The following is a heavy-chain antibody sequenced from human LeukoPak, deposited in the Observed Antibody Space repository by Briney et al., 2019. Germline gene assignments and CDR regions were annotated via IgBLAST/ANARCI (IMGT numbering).Heavy chain of an antibody. CDR1: GFIFSSSW. V-gene: IGHV3-7*01. D-gene: IGHD3-22*01. Sequence: GGSLRLSCAASGFIFSSSWMSWVRQAPGKGLESVAGINENGRQMYYVDSVKGRFTISRDNAKNSLYLQMDNLRAEDTAVYYCATGGDSSSYRAFDHWGQGNLVTVSS. J-gene: IGHJ4*02. CDR3: ATGGDSSSYRAFDH. CDR2: INENGRQM.